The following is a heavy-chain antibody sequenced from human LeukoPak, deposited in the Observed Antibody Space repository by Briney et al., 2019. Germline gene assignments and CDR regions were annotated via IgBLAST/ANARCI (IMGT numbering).Heavy chain of an antibody. Sequence: SETLSLTCTVSGGSISSHYWTWIRQSPVKGLEWIGDISNSGSTSYNPSLKSRVTISIDTSKNQFSLKLSSVTAADTAVYYCGRDALVGYFSYYYMDVWGKGTTVTVFS. CDR2: ISNSGST. J-gene: IGHJ6*03. CDR3: GRDALVGYFSYYYMDV. CDR1: GGSISSHY. V-gene: IGHV4-59*11. D-gene: IGHD2-15*01.